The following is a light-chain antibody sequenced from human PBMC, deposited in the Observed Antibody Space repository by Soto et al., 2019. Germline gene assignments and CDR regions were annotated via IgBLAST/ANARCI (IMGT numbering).Light chain of an antibody. CDR1: EDINDW. CDR3: QQYYNSVLT. J-gene: IGKJ4*01. CDR2: DAS. V-gene: IGKV1-5*01. Sequence: DIHMTQSPSTLSASVGDRVTITCRASEDINDWLAWYQQKPGNAPKFLIYDASTLQSGVPPRFSGSESGTDFTLTISSLQPEDSASYYCQQYYNSVLTFGGGTKVDIK.